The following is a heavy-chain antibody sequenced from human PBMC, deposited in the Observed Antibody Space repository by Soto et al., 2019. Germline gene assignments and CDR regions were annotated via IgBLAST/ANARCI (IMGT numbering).Heavy chain of an antibody. CDR3: ARASGSWPHY. CDR2: INSDGSGT. J-gene: IGHJ4*02. CDR1: GFSFSNYW. D-gene: IGHD3-10*01. Sequence: PGGSLRLSCAASGFSFSNYWMHWVRQAPGKGLVWVSHINSDGSGTSYADSVKGRFTISRDNARNTLYLQMNSLGAEDTAVYFCARASGSWPHYWGQGTLVTVSS. V-gene: IGHV3-74*01.